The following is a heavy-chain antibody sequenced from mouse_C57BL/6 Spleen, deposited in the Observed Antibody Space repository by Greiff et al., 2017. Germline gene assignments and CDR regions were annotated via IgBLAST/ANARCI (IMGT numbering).Heavy chain of an antibody. CDR1: GYTFPSYW. J-gene: IGHJ2*01. Sequence: VQLQQPGAELVKPGASVKMSCKASGYTFPSYWLTWVKPRPGQGLEWIGDIYPGSGRTNYNEKFKSTATLPVDTSSSTAYMRRSSLTSEDSAVYYCTRRWYDYDYFGYWGQGTTLTVSA. CDR2: IYPGSGRT. CDR3: TRRWYDYDYFGY. V-gene: IGHV1-55*01. D-gene: IGHD2-4*01.